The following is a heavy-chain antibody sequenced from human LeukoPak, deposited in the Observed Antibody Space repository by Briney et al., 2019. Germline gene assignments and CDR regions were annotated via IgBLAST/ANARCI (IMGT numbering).Heavy chain of an antibody. V-gene: IGHV1-3*01. CDR3: AREEDIVATSSPFDY. J-gene: IGHJ4*02. Sequence: GASVKDSCKASGYTFTSYAMHWVRQAPGQRLEWMGWINAGNGNTKYSQKFQGRVTITRDTSASTAYMELSSLRSEDTAVYYCAREEDIVATSSPFDYWGQGTLVTVSS. D-gene: IGHD5-12*01. CDR1: GYTFTSYA. CDR2: INAGNGNT.